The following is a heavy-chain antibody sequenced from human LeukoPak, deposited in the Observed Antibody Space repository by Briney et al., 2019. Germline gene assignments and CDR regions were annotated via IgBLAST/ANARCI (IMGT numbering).Heavy chain of an antibody. D-gene: IGHD6-13*01. CDR1: GGTFSSYA. CDR3: ARVGQQLANYYYYGMDV. V-gene: IGHV1-69*01. J-gene: IGHJ6*02. Sequence: ASVKVSCKASGGTFSSYAISWVRQAPGQGLEWMGGIIPIFGTANYAQKFQGRVTITADESTSTAYMELSSLRSEDTAVYYCARVGQQLANYYYYGMDVWGQGTTVTVSS. CDR2: IIPIFGTA.